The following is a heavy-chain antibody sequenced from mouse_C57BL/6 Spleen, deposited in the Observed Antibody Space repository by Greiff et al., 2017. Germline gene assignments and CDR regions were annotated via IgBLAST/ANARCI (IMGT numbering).Heavy chain of an antibody. J-gene: IGHJ3*01. CDR1: GYTFTDYN. CDR3: ALEIYYEWWCAY. Sequence: EVQLQQSGPELVKPGASVKMSCKASGYTFTDYNMHWVKQSHGKSLEWIGYINPNNGGTSYNQKFKGKATLTVNKSSSTAYMELRSLTSEDSAVXYCALEIYYEWWCAYWGQGTLVTVSA. CDR2: INPNNGGT. V-gene: IGHV1-22*01. D-gene: IGHD2-4*01.